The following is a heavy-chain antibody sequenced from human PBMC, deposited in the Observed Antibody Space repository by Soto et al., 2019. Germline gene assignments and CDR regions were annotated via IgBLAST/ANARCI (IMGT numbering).Heavy chain of an antibody. CDR2: IYYSGST. Sequence: QVQLQESGPGLVKPSETLSLTCTVSGGSISSYYWSWIRQPPGKGLEWIGYIYYSGSTNYNPSLKSRVTISVDTSKNQFSLKLSSVTAADTAVYYCARHGDIVVVPAALDYYYMDVWGKGTTVTVSS. D-gene: IGHD2-2*01. V-gene: IGHV4-59*08. J-gene: IGHJ6*03. CDR1: GGSISSYY. CDR3: ARHGDIVVVPAALDYYYMDV.